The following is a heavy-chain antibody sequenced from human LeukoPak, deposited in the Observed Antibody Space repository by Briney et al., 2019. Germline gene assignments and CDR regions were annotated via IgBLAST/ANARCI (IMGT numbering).Heavy chain of an antibody. Sequence: ASVKVSCKVSGYTLTELSMHWVRQAPGKGLEWMGGFDPEDGETIYAQKFQGRVTMTEDTSTDTAYMKLSSLRSEDTAVYYCATGIAVADPFDYWGQGTLVTVSS. CDR2: FDPEDGET. CDR1: GYTLTELS. J-gene: IGHJ4*02. D-gene: IGHD6-19*01. CDR3: ATGIAVADPFDY. V-gene: IGHV1-24*01.